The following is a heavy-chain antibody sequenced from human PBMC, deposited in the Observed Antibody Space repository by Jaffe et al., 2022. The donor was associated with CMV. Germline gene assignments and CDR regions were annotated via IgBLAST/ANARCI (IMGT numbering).Heavy chain of an antibody. CDR2: IYPGDSDT. Sequence: EVQLVQSGAEVKKPGESLKISCKGSGYSFTSYWIGWVRQMPGKGLEWMGIIYPGDSDTRYSPSFQGQVTISADKSISTAYLQWSSLKASDTAMYYCARFLSVGAAVADLGYFDYWGQGTLVTVSS. J-gene: IGHJ4*02. CDR1: GYSFTSYW. D-gene: IGHD6-19*01. V-gene: IGHV5-51*01. CDR3: ARFLSVGAAVADLGYFDY.